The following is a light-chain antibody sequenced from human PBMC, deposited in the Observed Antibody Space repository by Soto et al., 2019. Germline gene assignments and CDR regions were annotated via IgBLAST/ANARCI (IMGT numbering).Light chain of an antibody. CDR3: QQYNTYRT. V-gene: IGKV1-5*03. CDR1: QSVSPS. Sequence: DIKMTQSPSTLSASVADRVTITCRASQSVSPSLAWYQQKPGIAPKLLIYQASILQSGVPSRFSGSGTGTEFTLTISCLQPDDFATYDCQQYNTYRTCGQGTKVEIK. J-gene: IGKJ1*01. CDR2: QAS.